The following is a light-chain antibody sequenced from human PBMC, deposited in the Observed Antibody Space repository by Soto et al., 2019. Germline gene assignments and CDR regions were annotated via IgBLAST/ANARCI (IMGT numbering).Light chain of an antibody. CDR3: YSCSRSSGTRYV. V-gene: IGLV2-14*03. J-gene: IGLJ1*01. Sequence: QSALTQPASVSGSPGQSITISCTGTSSDIGTYNYVSWYQQHPGQAPKLMIYDVSNRPSGVSDRFSGSKSGNTASLTISGLQAEDEAGYYCYSCSRSSGTRYVFGTGTKLTVL. CDR1: SSDIGTYNY. CDR2: DVS.